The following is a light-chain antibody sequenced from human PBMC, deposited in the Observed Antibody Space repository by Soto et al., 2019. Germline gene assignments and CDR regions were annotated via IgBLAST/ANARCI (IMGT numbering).Light chain of an antibody. J-gene: IGKJ1*01. CDR3: QQLKGFPRT. Sequence: DIQLTQAPSFLSASVGDNVTITCRASQDIIRYLAWYQQKPGKAPNLLIYAASTLHSGVPSRFSGSGFGTDFSLTISSLQPEDFATYYCQQLKGFPRTFGQGTKVDIK. CDR2: AAS. CDR1: QDIIRY. V-gene: IGKV1-9*01.